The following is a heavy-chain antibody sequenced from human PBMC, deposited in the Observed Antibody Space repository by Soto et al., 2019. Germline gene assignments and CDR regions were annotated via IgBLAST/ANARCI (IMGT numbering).Heavy chain of an antibody. Sequence: EVQLLGSGGGLVQPGGSLRLSCEDAGFTLGSYAMSWVRLAPGKGLEWVAQISASGSRTNYADSVRGRFTISRDDYMSTLYLQMNSLRVEDTAVYYCARAVATISYYGMDVWGQGTTVTVSS. CDR3: ARAVATISYYGMDV. CDR2: ISASGSRT. D-gene: IGHD5-12*01. CDR1: GFTLGSYA. J-gene: IGHJ6*02. V-gene: IGHV3-23*01.